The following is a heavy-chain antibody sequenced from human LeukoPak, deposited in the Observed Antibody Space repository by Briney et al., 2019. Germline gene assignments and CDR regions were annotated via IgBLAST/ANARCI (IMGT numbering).Heavy chain of an antibody. CDR1: GFPFGSYG. CDR2: IGYDGSNK. Sequence: GGPLRLSCAASGFPFGSYGRHWFRQPPGKGLEWVAFIGYDGSNKYYADSVKGRFTISRDNSKNTLYLQMNSLRAEDTAVYYCAKGVPYYDFWSGGGVEYWGQGTLVTVSS. V-gene: IGHV3-30*02. D-gene: IGHD3-3*01. J-gene: IGHJ4*02. CDR3: AKGVPYYDFWSGGGVEY.